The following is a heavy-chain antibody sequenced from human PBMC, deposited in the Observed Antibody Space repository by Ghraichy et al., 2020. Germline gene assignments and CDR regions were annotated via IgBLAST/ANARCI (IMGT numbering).Heavy chain of an antibody. CDR2: ISISGTM. D-gene: IGHD3-22*01. Sequence: GESLNISCIASGFTFSSYSMNWVRQAPGKGLQWVSYISISGTMYYADSVKGRFAISRDNAKNSLYLQMNSLRDEDTAVYYCAREALWDYYDTSGHAALDIWGQGTMVTVSS. J-gene: IGHJ3*02. CDR3: AREALWDYYDTSGHAALDI. CDR1: GFTFSSYS. V-gene: IGHV3-48*02.